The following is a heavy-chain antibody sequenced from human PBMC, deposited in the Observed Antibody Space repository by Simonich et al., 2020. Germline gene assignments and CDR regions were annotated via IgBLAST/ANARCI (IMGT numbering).Heavy chain of an antibody. CDR2: INPNSGGT. J-gene: IGHJ2*01. V-gene: IGHV1-2*02. CDR3: ARDSYSSWYFDL. D-gene: IGHD6-13*01. Sequence: QVQLVQSGAEVKKPGASVKVSCKASGYTFTGYYMHWVRQAPGQGLEWKGWINPNSGGTNYDQKFQGRVTMTRDTSISTAYMELSRLRSDDTAVYYCARDSYSSWYFDLWGRGTLVTVSS. CDR1: GYTFTGYY.